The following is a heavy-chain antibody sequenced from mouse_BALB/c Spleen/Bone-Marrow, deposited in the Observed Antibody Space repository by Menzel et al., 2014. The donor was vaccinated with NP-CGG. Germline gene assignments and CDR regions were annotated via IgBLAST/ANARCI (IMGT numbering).Heavy chain of an antibody. CDR2: ISSGGGST. D-gene: IGHD2-3*01. Sequence: EVMLVESGGGLVQPGGSLKLSCAASGFTFSSYDMSWVRQTPEKRLEWVAYISSGGGSTYYPDTVKGRFTISRDNAKNTLYLQMSSLKSEDTAMYYCARHEDGYYDAMDYWGQGPSVTVSS. V-gene: IGHV5-12-1*01. CDR3: ARHEDGYYDAMDY. J-gene: IGHJ4*01. CDR1: GFTFSSYD.